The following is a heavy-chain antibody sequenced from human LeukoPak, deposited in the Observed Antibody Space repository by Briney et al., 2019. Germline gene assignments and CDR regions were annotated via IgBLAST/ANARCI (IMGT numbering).Heavy chain of an antibody. CDR2: IYYSGST. V-gene: IGHV4-39*07. D-gene: IGHD2-21*02. CDR3: AGETYCAADCYSGFDF. CDR1: GDSISSSSSY. Sequence: SETLSLTCTVSGDSISSSSSYWGWIRQPPGEGLEWIGSIYYSGSTYYNPSLKSRVTISVDTSKNQFSLKLSSVTAADTAVYYCAGETYCAADCYSGFDFWGQGTLVTVSS. J-gene: IGHJ4*02.